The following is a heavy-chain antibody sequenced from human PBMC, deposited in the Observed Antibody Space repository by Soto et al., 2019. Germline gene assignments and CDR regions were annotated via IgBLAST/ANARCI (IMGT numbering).Heavy chain of an antibody. V-gene: IGHV5-51*01. J-gene: IGHJ4*02. CDR3: ARPSTNYYGLGLDFDY. CDR2: IYPGDSDT. D-gene: IGHD3-22*01. CDR1: GYSFTSYW. Sequence: GESLKISCKGSGYSFTSYWIGWVRQMPGKGLEWMGIIYPGDSDTRYSPSFQGQVTISADKSISTAYLQWSSLKASDTAMYYCARPSTNYYGLGLDFDYWGQGTLVTVSS.